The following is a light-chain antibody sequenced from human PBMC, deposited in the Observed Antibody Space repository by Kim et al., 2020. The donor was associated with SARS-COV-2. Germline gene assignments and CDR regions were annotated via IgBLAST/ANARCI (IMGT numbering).Light chain of an antibody. J-gene: IGLJ2*01. CDR2: DND. V-gene: IGLV1-51*01. CDR3: GTWDSSLSAGV. CDR1: SSNIGNNY. Sequence: QSVLTQPPSVSAAPGQKVTISCSRSSSNIGNNYVSWYQQLPGTAPKLLIYDNDHRPSGIPDRFSGSKSGTSATLGVTGLQTGDEADYYCGTWDSSLSAGVFGGGTKVTVL.